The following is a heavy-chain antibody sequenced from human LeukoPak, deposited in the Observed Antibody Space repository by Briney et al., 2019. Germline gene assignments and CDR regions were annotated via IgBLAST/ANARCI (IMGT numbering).Heavy chain of an antibody. CDR3: AKDRVTAAGYYFDY. CDR1: GFTFDDYA. CDR2: ISWNSGSI. V-gene: IGHV3-9*01. J-gene: IGHJ4*02. Sequence: GGSLRLSCAASGFTFDDYAMHWVRQAPGKGLEWVSGISWNSGSIGYADSVKGRFTISRDNSKNTLYLQMNSLRAEDTAVYYCAKDRVTAAGYYFDYWGQGTLVTVPS. D-gene: IGHD6-13*01.